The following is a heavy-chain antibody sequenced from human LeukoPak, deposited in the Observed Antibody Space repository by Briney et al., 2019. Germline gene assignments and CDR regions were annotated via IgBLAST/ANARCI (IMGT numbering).Heavy chain of an antibody. J-gene: IGHJ5*02. CDR3: AREAVTIFGLVRTQTPKGPHRFDP. Sequence: GASVKVSCKASGYTFTSYGISWVRQAPGQGLEWMGWISAYNGNTNYAQKLQGRVSMTTDTSTSTAYMELRSLRPDDTAVYYCAREAVTIFGLVRTQTPKGPHRFDPWGQGTLVTVSS. V-gene: IGHV1-18*01. CDR2: ISAYNGNT. CDR1: GYTFTSYG. D-gene: IGHD3-3*01.